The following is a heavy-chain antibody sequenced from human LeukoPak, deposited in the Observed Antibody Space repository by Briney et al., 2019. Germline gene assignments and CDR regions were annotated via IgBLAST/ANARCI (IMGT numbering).Heavy chain of an antibody. D-gene: IGHD6-6*01. V-gene: IGHV3-23*01. J-gene: IGHJ4*02. Sequence: GGSLRLSCVASGFTFGDYAMSWVRPAPGQGLDWVSAISDIGGNTYSADSVKGRFIISRDNSKNTLNLQKKNLRAEDTAIYYCAKGSAPGRPYYFDYWGQGILVTVSS. CDR3: AKGSAPGRPYYFDY. CDR2: ISDIGGNT. CDR1: GFTFGDYA.